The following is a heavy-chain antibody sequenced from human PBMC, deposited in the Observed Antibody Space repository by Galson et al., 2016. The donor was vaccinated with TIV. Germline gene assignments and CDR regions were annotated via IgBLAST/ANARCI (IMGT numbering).Heavy chain of an antibody. J-gene: IGHJ6*03. D-gene: IGHD3-3*01. CDR1: GYTLSSYS. CDR3: ARMPTKTFDFWSGYDNQFHMDV. Sequence: VKASCKASGYTLSSYSLNWVRQAPGQGLEWVGWISGYNGNTNSAQKFQGRVTMTTDTSTNTAYMELRSLTSDDTAVYYCARMPTKTFDFWSGYDNQFHMDVWGKGTTVTVSS. CDR2: ISGYNGNT. V-gene: IGHV1-18*04.